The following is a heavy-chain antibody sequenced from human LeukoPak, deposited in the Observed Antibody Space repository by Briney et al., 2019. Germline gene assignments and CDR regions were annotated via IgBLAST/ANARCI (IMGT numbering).Heavy chain of an antibody. J-gene: IGHJ4*02. D-gene: IGHD1-20*01. V-gene: IGHV4-4*07. CDR1: GGSISSYY. CDR2: IYISGST. CDR3: ARGNWNDLRGPYYFDY. Sequence: SETLSLTCTVSGGSISSYYWSWIRQPAGKGLEWIGRIYISGSTNYNPSLKSRVTMSVDTSKNQFSLKLSSVTAADTAVYYCARGNWNDLRGPYYFDYWGQGTLVTVSA.